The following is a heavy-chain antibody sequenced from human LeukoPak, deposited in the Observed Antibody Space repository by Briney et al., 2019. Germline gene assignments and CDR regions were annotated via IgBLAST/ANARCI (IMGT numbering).Heavy chain of an antibody. J-gene: IGHJ4*02. CDR1: GGSFSGYY. Sequence: SETLSLTCAVYGGSFSGYYWSWIRQPPGKGLEWIGEINHSGSTNYNPSLKSRVTISVDTSKNQFSLKLSSVTAADTAVYYCARDRKYSGSFFDYWGQGTLVTVSS. CDR3: ARDRKYSGSFFDY. V-gene: IGHV4-34*01. CDR2: INHSGST. D-gene: IGHD1-26*01.